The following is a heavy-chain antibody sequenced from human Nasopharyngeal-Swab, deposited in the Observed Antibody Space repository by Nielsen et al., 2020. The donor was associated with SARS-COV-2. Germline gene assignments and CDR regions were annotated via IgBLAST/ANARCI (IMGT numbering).Heavy chain of an antibody. D-gene: IGHD2-8*02. Sequence: GGSLRLSCAASGFTFSSYGMHWVRQAPGKGLEWVAVTWYDGSNKYYADSVKGRFTISRDNSKNTLYLQMNSLRAEDTAVYYCARDLGVYAILHYMDVWGKGTTGTVSS. CDR1: GFTFSSYG. J-gene: IGHJ6*03. CDR3: ARDLGVYAILHYMDV. V-gene: IGHV3-33*01. CDR2: TWYDGSNK.